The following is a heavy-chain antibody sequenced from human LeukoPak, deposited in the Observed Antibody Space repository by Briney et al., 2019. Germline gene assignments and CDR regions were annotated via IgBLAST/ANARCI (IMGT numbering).Heavy chain of an antibody. V-gene: IGHV1-18*01. Sequence: GASVTVSCKASGYTFTSYGISWVRQAPGQGLEWMGWISAYNGNTNYAQKLQGRVTMTTAISTSTAYMGLRSLRSDDTAVYYCARASEGIAADAFDYWGQGTLVTVSS. D-gene: IGHD6-13*01. CDR3: ARASEGIAADAFDY. J-gene: IGHJ4*02. CDR2: ISAYNGNT. CDR1: GYTFTSYG.